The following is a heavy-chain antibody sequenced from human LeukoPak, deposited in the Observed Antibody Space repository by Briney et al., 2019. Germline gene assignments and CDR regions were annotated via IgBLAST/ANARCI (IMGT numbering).Heavy chain of an antibody. V-gene: IGHV1-3*01. D-gene: IGHD5-18*01. Sequence: ASVKVSCKASGYTFTSYAMHWVRQAPGQRLEWMGWINAGNGNTKYSQKFQGRVTITRDTSASTAYMELSSLRSDDTAVYYCARVGIQLWLRVNYWGQGTLVTVSS. J-gene: IGHJ4*02. CDR2: INAGNGNT. CDR1: GYTFTSYA. CDR3: ARVGIQLWLRVNY.